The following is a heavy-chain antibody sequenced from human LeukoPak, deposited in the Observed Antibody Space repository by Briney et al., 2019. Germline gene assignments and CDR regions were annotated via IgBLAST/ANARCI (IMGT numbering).Heavy chain of an antibody. CDR2: IWYDGSNK. Sequence: GGSLRLSCAASGFTFSIYGMHWVRQAPGKGLEWVAVIWYDGSNKYYADSVKGRFTISRDNSKNTLYLQMNSLRAEDTAVYYCARDLVVTAISPLDYWGQGTLVTVSS. CDR1: GFTFSIYG. J-gene: IGHJ4*02. D-gene: IGHD2-21*02. V-gene: IGHV3-33*01. CDR3: ARDLVVTAISPLDY.